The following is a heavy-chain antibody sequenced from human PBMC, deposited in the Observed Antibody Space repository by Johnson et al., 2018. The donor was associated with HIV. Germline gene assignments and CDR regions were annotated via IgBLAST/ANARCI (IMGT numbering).Heavy chain of an antibody. Sequence: QMLLVESGGGVVQPGGSLRLSCVASGFTFSSYGMHWVRQAPGKGLEWVAFIRYDGSNKYYADSVKGRFTIYRDNAKNFLYLQMNSLRAEDTALYYCARARYSNTWDDAFDIWGQGTRVTVSS. CDR1: GFTFSSYG. CDR3: ARARYSNTWDDAFDI. V-gene: IGHV3-30*02. CDR2: IRYDGSNK. J-gene: IGHJ3*02. D-gene: IGHD6-13*01.